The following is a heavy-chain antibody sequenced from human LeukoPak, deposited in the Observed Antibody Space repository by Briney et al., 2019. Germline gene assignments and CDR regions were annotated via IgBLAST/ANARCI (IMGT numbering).Heavy chain of an antibody. CDR1: GYTFTSYD. V-gene: IGHV1-69*06. D-gene: IGHD3-22*01. CDR3: ARVGYYDSSEDY. J-gene: IGHJ4*02. CDR2: IIPIFGTA. Sequence: SVKVSCKASGYTFTSYDINWVRQAPGQGLEWMGGIIPIFGTANYAQKFQGRVTITADKSTSTAYMELSSLRSEDTAVYYCARVGYYDSSEDYWGQGTLVTVSS.